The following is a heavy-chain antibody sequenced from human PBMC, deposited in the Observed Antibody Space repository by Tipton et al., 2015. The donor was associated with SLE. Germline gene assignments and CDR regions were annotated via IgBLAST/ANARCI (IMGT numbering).Heavy chain of an antibody. CDR2: IHHSGST. J-gene: IGHJ4*02. CDR1: GVSISSNYW. V-gene: IGHV4-4*02. Sequence: TLSLTCAVSGVSISSNYWWNWVRQPPGKGLEWIGEIHHSGSTNYNPSLKNRVTISVDTSKNQFSLKLNSVTAADTAVYHCAGDKMYWGQGTLVTVSS. CDR3: AGDKMY.